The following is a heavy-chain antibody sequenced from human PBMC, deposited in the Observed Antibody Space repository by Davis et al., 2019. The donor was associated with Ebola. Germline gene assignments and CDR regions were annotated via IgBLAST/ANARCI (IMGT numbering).Heavy chain of an antibody. CDR2: ISGYNGDT. Sequence: ASVKVSCKASGGTFSSYAISWLRQAPGQGLEWMGWISGYNGDTNHAQKFQGRVTMTTDTSTSTAYMELRSLRSDDTAVYYCARAAAYSGYVGSWGQGTLVTVSS. CDR3: ARAAAYSGYVGS. CDR1: GGTFSSYA. D-gene: IGHD5-12*01. J-gene: IGHJ4*02. V-gene: IGHV1-18*01.